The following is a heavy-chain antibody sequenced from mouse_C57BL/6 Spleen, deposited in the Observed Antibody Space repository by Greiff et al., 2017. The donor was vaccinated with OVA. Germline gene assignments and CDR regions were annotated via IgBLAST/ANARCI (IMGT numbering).Heavy chain of an antibody. D-gene: IGHD2-5*01. CDR1: GYAFSSSW. V-gene: IGHV1-82*01. Sequence: VQLQQSGPELVKPGASVKISCKASGYAFSSSWMNWVKQRPGKGLEWIGRIYPGDGDTNYNGKFKGKATLTADKSSSTAYMQLSSLTSEDSAVYFCARKYYSNYFYYWGQGTTLTVSS. CDR2: IYPGDGDT. J-gene: IGHJ2*01. CDR3: ARKYYSNYFYY.